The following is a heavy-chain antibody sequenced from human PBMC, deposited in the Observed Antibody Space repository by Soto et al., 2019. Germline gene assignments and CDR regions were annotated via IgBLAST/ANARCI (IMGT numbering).Heavy chain of an antibody. D-gene: IGHD3-22*01. Sequence: GGSLRLSCAASGFTVSSNYMSWVRQAPGKGLEWVSVIYSGGSTYYADSVKGRFTISRDNSKNTLYLQMNSLRAEDTAVYYCASYYDSSIREPHDYWGQGTLVTVSS. CDR3: ASYYDSSIREPHDY. CDR1: GFTVSSNY. CDR2: IYSGGST. J-gene: IGHJ4*02. V-gene: IGHV3-66*01.